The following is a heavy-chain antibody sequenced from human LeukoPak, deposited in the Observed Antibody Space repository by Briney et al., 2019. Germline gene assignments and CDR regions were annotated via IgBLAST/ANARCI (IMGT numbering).Heavy chain of an antibody. CDR3: AKGRFVAFDY. CDR1: GFTFSSYG. J-gene: IGHJ4*02. Sequence: GGSLRLSCAASGFTFSSYGMPWVRQAPGKGLEWVAVISYDGSNKYYADSVKGRFTISRDNSKNTLYLQMNSLRAEDTAVYYCAKGRFVAFDYWGQGTLVTVSS. V-gene: IGHV3-30*18. CDR2: ISYDGSNK. D-gene: IGHD3-3*01.